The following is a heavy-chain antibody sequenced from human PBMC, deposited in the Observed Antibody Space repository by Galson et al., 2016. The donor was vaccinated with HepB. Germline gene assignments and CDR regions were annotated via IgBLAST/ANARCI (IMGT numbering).Heavy chain of an antibody. Sequence: SVKASCKASGYTFTNYGIIWVRHAPGQGLEWMGWISAYNGNTNYAQKFQGRVTMTTDTSTSTAYLDLRSLGSDDTAVYCCARDLEWRNYDFWSRIQVGYFGYWGQGTLVTVSS. J-gene: IGHJ4*02. V-gene: IGHV1-18*01. CDR1: GYTFTNYG. D-gene: IGHD3-3*01. CDR2: ISAYNGNT. CDR3: ARDLEWRNYDFWSRIQVGYFGY.